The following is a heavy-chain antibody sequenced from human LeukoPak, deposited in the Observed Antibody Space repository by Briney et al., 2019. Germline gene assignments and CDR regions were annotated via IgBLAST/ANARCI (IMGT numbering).Heavy chain of an antibody. Sequence: SETLSLTCAVSGGSISSGGYSWSWIRQPPGKGLEWIGYIYHSGSTYYNPSLKSRVTMSIDTSKNQVSLKMRSVTAADTAVYYCARTVVTLDWYFDLWGRGTLVSVSS. CDR2: IYHSGST. D-gene: IGHD4-23*01. CDR1: GGSISSGGYS. J-gene: IGHJ2*01. V-gene: IGHV4-30-2*01. CDR3: ARTVVTLDWYFDL.